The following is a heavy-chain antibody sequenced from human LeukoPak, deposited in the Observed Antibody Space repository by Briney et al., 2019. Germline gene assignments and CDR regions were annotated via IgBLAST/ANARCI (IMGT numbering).Heavy chain of an antibody. D-gene: IGHD1-14*01. CDR2: IYHSGST. Sequence: GSLRLSCAASGFTFSSYSMNWVRQAPGKGLEWIGEIYHSGSTNYNPSLKSRVTISVDKSKNQFSLKLSSVTAADTAVYYCASVPTGPRYFDLWGRGTLVTVSS. CDR3: ASVPTGPRYFDL. V-gene: IGHV4-4*02. J-gene: IGHJ2*01. CDR1: GFTFSSYSM.